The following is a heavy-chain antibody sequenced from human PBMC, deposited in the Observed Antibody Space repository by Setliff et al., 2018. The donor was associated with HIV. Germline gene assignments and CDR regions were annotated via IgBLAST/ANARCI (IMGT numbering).Heavy chain of an antibody. J-gene: IGHJ4*02. Sequence: KPGGSLRLSCTASGFSFRNFGMTWVRQAPGKGLEWVSSISSSDDDTNYADSVKGRFTISRDNAKNSLYLQMNSLRAEDTAVYYCASTVTTYYFDYWGQGTLVTVSS. D-gene: IGHD4-17*01. CDR1: GFSFRNFG. CDR3: ASTVTTYYFDY. CDR2: ISSSDDDT. V-gene: IGHV3-21*04.